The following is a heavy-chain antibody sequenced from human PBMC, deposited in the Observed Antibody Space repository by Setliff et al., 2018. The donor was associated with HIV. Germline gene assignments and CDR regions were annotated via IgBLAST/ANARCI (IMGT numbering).Heavy chain of an antibody. CDR2: ISGYNGNT. CDR3: ARDSRSSIAPYNFDY. CDR1: GYTFTNYG. D-gene: IGHD6-6*01. Sequence: ASVKVSCKASGYTFTNYGISWVRQAPGQGLEWMGWISGYNGNTNYAQKFQGRVTMTTDTSTRTAYMELRSLRSDDTAVYYCARDSRSSIAPYNFDYWGHGTVVTVSS. V-gene: IGHV1-18*01. J-gene: IGHJ4*01.